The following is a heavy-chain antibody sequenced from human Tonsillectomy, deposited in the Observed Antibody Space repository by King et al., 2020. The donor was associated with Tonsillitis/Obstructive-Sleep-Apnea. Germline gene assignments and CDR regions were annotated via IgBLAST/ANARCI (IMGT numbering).Heavy chain of an antibody. D-gene: IGHD3-3*01. Sequence: VQLQESGPGLVKPSETLSLTCTVSGGSITSDYWSWIRQPPGKGLEWIGNIYYSGSTNYNPSHMSRVTISVDTSKNQFSLKLSSVSAADTAVHYCARVQVTIFGVTIIGHPYYYYMDVWGKGTTVTVSS. V-gene: IGHV4-59*01. CDR3: ARVQVTIFGVTIIGHPYYYYMDV. CDR1: GGSITSDY. J-gene: IGHJ6*03. CDR2: IYYSGST.